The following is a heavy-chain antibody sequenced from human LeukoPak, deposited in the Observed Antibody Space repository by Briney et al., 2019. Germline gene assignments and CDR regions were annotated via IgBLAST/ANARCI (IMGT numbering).Heavy chain of an antibody. CDR2: IRSNGETT. Sequence: GGSLRLSCAASGFTFSSIAMTWVRQAPGKGLEWVSTIRSNGETTYNADSVKGRFTISRDNSKKTLYLQLNSLRVEETAIYYCAKGQELDDGVFDSWGQGTLVTVSS. CDR3: AKGQELDDGVFDS. CDR1: GFTFSSIA. V-gene: IGHV3-23*01. J-gene: IGHJ4*02. D-gene: IGHD1-1*01.